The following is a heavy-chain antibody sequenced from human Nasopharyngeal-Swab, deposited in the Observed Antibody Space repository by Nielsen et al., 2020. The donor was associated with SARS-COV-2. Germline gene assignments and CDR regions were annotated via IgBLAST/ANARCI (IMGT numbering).Heavy chain of an antibody. CDR1: GGSISSYY. V-gene: IGHV4-59*08. CDR3: ARGFDP. Sequence: SETLSLTCTVSGGSISSYYWSWIRHPPGKGLEWIGYIYNSGSTNYNPSLKSRVTISVDTSKNQFSLKLSAVTAADTAVYSCARGFDPWGQGTRVTVSS. CDR2: IYNSGST. J-gene: IGHJ5*02.